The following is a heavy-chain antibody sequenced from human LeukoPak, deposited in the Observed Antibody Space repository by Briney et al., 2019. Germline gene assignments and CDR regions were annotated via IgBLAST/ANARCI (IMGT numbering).Heavy chain of an antibody. CDR2: IYYSGRT. J-gene: IGHJ5*02. CDR3: ARVRDGDYGYIGFDP. D-gene: IGHD4-17*01. CDR1: GGSFSSGGYY. Sequence: SQTLSLTCTVSGGSFSSGGYYWSWIRQHPGKGLEWIGYIYYSGRTYYNPSLKRRVTISVDTSKNQFSLKLSSVTAADTAVYHCARVRDGDYGYIGFDPWGQGTLVTVSS. V-gene: IGHV4-31*03.